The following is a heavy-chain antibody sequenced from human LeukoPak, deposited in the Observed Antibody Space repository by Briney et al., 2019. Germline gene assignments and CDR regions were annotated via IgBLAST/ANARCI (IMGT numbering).Heavy chain of an antibody. J-gene: IGHJ4*02. Sequence: GGSLRLSWAASGFTFDDYAMHWVRQAPGKGLEWVSGISWNSGSIGYADSVKGRFTISRDNAKNSLYLQMNSLRAEDTAVYYCARIVGGWQDYWGQGTLVTVSS. CDR2: ISWNSGSI. V-gene: IGHV3-9*01. CDR3: ARIVGGWQDY. D-gene: IGHD6-19*01. CDR1: GFTFDDYA.